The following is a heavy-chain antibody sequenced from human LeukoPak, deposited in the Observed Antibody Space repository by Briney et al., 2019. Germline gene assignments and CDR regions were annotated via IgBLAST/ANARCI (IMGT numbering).Heavy chain of an antibody. V-gene: IGHV3-21*01. CDR3: TRDPIAAAASGGDN. CDR1: GFTFSDYS. CDR2: ITSRSSYM. J-gene: IGHJ4*02. Sequence: GGPLRLSCADSGFTFSDYSMNWVRQAPGKGLEWVSSITSRSSYMYYGDSVKGRFTISRDNAKNSLYLQMNSLRAEDTAVYYCTRDPIAAAASGGDNWGQGTLVTVSS. D-gene: IGHD6-13*01.